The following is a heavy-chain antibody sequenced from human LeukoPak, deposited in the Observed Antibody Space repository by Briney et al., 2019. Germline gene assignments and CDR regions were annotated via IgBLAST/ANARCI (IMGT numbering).Heavy chain of an antibody. CDR2: IYYSGST. J-gene: IGHJ5*02. Sequence: SETLSLTCTVSGYSISSGYYWGWIRQSPGKGLEWIGTIYYSGSTYYNPSLKSRVTISVDTSKNQFSLKLSSVTAADTAMYYCARNRYYYGSGSYGVPNWFDPWGQGTLVTVSS. V-gene: IGHV4-38-2*02. D-gene: IGHD3-10*01. CDR1: GYSISSGYY. CDR3: ARNRYYYGSGSYGVPNWFDP.